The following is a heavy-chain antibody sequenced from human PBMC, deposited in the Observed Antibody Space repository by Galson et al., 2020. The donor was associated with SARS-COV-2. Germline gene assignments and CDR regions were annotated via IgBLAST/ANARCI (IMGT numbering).Heavy chain of an antibody. CDR1: GGSISSGGYY. J-gene: IGHJ6*02. CDR2: IYYSGST. D-gene: IGHD6-13*01. Sequence: SETLSLTCTVSGGSISSGGYYWSWIRQHPGKGLEWIGYIYYSGSTYYNPSLKSRVTISVDTSKNQFSLKLSSVTAADTAVYYCARDQFSSFNYYYYGMDVWGQGTTVTVSS. CDR3: ARDQFSSFNYYYYGMDV. V-gene: IGHV4-31*03.